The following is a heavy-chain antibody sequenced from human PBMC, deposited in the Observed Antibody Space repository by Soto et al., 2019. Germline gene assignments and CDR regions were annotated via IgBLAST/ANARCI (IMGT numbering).Heavy chain of an antibody. CDR2: ISNDGSNE. CDR3: ARDTTFYCSGGSCYDAFDI. J-gene: IGHJ3*02. Sequence: GGSLRLSCAASGFTFSAYGMHWVRQAPGKGLEWVAVISNDGSNEYYVDSVKGRFTISRDNSKNTLYLQMNSLRAEDTAVYYCARDTTFYCSGGSCYDAFDIWGQGTMVTVSS. CDR1: GFTFSAYG. D-gene: IGHD2-15*01. V-gene: IGHV3-30*03.